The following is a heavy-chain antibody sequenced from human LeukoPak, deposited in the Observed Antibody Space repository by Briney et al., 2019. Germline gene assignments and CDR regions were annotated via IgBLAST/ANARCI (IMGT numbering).Heavy chain of an antibody. CDR2: IKQDGSEK. D-gene: IGHD3-10*01. J-gene: IGHJ6*03. CDR3: ARLFYGSGSYWEFGYYYYYMDV. V-gene: IGHV3-7*01. Sequence: GGSLRLSCAASGFTFSSYWMSWVRQAPGKGLEWVANIKQDGSEKYYVDSVKGRFTISRDNAKNSLYLQMNSLRVEDTAVYYCARLFYGSGSYWEFGYYYYYMDVWGKGTTVTISS. CDR1: GFTFSSYW.